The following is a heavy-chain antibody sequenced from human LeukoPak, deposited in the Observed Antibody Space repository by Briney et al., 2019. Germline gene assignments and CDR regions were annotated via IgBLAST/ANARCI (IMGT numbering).Heavy chain of an antibody. CDR2: INAYNGNT. CDR3: ARGEKPYDY. J-gene: IGHJ4*02. Sequence: GASVKVSCKTSGYTFNYYVISWVRQAPGQGLEWMGWINAYNGNTNDAQKFQGRVTMTTDTSTSTAYMELRSLRSDDTAVYYCARGEKPYDYWGQGTLVSVSS. CDR1: GYTFNYYV. D-gene: IGHD1-26*01. V-gene: IGHV1-18*01.